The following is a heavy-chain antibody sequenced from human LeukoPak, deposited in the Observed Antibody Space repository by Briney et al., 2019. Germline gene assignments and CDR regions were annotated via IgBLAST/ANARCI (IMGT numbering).Heavy chain of an antibody. CDR2: IGGSGGRT. CDR3: AKEVYCGRDCYNPGYGVDV. Sequence: PGRSLRLSCAASGFTFSSYGMHWVRQAPGKGLEWVSAIGGSGGRTYYADSVKGRFTISRDNSKNTLSLQMNSLRDEDTATYYCAKEVYCGRDCYNPGYGVDVWGQGATVTVSS. CDR1: GFTFSSYG. V-gene: IGHV3-23*01. D-gene: IGHD2-21*02. J-gene: IGHJ6*02.